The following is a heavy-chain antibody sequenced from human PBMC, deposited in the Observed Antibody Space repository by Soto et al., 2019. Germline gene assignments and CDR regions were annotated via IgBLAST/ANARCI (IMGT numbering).Heavy chain of an antibody. V-gene: IGHV1-45*02. J-gene: IGHJ4*02. CDR1: GNTFTYRY. CDR2: ITPFSGDV. Sequence: QMQPVQSGAEVKKTGSSVTVSCKALGNTFTYRYLHWVRQAPGQALEWMGWITPFSGDVHYAQKFQERVIITRDRSINTAYMQMSSLRSEDTAMYFCAGGGAGSGPFTWELPDHWGQGTLVTVSS. CDR3: AGGGAGSGPFTWELPDH. D-gene: IGHD1-26*01.